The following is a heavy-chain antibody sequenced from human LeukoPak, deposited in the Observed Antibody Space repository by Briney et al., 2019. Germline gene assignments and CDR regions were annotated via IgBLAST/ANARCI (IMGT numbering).Heavy chain of an antibody. V-gene: IGHV1-2*07. CDR1: GYTFTGYY. CDR3: ARVVITDYCYYYGMDV. Sequence: ASVKVSCKASGYTFTGYYMNRVRQAPGQGLEWMGWINPNSGGGNGAHKYQCRVTITRDTSISTAYMQLSKMRSDDTAVYYCARVVITDYCYYYGMDVWGQGTTVTVSS. D-gene: IGHD3-10*01. J-gene: IGHJ6*02. CDR2: INPNSGGG.